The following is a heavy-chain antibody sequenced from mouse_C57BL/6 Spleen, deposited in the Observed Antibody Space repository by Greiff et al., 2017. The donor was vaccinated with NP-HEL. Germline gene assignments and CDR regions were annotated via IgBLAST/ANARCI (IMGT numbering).Heavy chain of an antibody. CDR2: IWSGGST. CDR3: ASHYYGSSYPFDD. D-gene: IGHD1-1*01. V-gene: IGHV2-4*01. Sequence: QVQLQQSGPGLVQPSQSLSITCTVSGFAFTSYGVHWVRQPPGKGLEWLGVIWSGGSTDYNAAFISRLSISKDNSKSQVFFKMNSLQADDTAIYYCASHYYGSSYPFDDWGQGTTLTISS. J-gene: IGHJ2*01. CDR1: GFAFTSYG.